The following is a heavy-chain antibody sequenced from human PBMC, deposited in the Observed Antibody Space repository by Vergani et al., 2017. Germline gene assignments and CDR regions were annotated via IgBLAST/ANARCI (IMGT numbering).Heavy chain of an antibody. CDR1: GFSFNTYG. V-gene: IGHV3-33*01. J-gene: IGHJ4*02. CDR2: IGYDGRIK. D-gene: IGHD3-22*01. CDR3: ARLSYDTTPYLQGGYDC. Sequence: QVQLVETGGGVVQPGGSLRLYCATSGFSFNTYGAHWVRQAPGKGLEWVAFIGYDGRIKYNVDSVKGRFTISRDNSKNMLYLQMNSLRAEATAVYYCARLSYDTTPYLQGGYDCWGQGTLVSVSS.